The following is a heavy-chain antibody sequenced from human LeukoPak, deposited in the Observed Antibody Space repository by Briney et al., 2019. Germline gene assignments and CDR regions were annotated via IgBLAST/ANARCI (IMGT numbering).Heavy chain of an antibody. V-gene: IGHV3-33*01. CDR1: GFTFSSYG. Sequence: GGSLRLSCAASGFTFSSYGMQWVRQAPGKGLQWVAVIWFDGSNKYYADSVKGRFSISRDSSKNTVYLQMNSLRDEDTAVYYCARFERITIFGVVTAPDYWGQGTLVTVSS. CDR3: ARFERITIFGVVTAPDY. D-gene: IGHD3-3*01. CDR2: IWFDGSNK. J-gene: IGHJ4*02.